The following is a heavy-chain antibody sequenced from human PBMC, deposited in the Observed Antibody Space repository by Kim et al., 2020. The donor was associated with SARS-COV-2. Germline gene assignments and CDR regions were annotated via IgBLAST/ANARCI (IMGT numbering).Heavy chain of an antibody. J-gene: IGHJ4*02. Sequence: GGSLRLSCAASGFTFSSYAMSWVRQAPGKGLEWVSAISGSGGSTYYADSVKGRVTVSRDNSKNTLFLQMNSLRAEDTAIYYCAKDSRMITGLLHYWGQGTXVTVSS. CDR1: GFTFSSYA. D-gene: IGHD1-20*01. CDR2: ISGSGGST. V-gene: IGHV3-23*01. CDR3: AKDSRMITGLLHY.